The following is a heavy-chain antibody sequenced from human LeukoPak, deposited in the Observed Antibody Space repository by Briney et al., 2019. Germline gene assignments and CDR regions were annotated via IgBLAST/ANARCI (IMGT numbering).Heavy chain of an antibody. V-gene: IGHV3-53*01. CDR3: ARSTDFWSGFDY. D-gene: IGHD3-3*01. J-gene: IGHJ4*02. CDR2: IYSGGST. CDR1: GFTFSGFA. Sequence: GGSLRLSCAASGFTFSGFAMSWVRRTPGKGLEWVSVIYSGGSTYYADSVKGRFTISRDNSKNTLYLQMNSLRAEDTAVYYCARSTDFWSGFDYWGQGTLVTVSS.